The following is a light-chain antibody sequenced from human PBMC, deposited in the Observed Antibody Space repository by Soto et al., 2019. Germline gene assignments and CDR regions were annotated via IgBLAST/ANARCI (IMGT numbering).Light chain of an antibody. CDR3: QQTFKTPHT. Sequence: DIQMTQSPTSLSASVGDSVTISCRASQSVSSYLNWYQQQPGEAPKLLISSASTLQTGVPSRFSCSGFGTDYTLTISSLQSADFATYYCQQTFKTPHTFGQGTKVDI. J-gene: IGKJ2*01. V-gene: IGKV1-39*01. CDR2: SAS. CDR1: QSVSSY.